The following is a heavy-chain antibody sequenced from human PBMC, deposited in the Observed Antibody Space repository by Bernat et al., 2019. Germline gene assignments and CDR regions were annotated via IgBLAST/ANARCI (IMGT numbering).Heavy chain of an antibody. V-gene: IGHV3-23*04. Sequence: VQLVESGGGVVQPGGSLRLSCAASGFTFDSYGMSWVRQAPGKGPEWVSGISSSGGTTYYADSVKGRFTVSRDNSKNTVYLQMNSLRAEDTAVYYCAKVQSRSGSRTYIDYWGQGTLVTVSS. CDR2: ISSSGGTT. D-gene: IGHD1-26*01. J-gene: IGHJ4*02. CDR3: AKVQSRSGSRTYIDY. CDR1: GFTFDSYG.